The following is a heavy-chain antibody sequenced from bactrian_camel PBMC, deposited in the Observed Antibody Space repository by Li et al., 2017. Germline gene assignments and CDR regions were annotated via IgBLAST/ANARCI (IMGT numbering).Heavy chain of an antibody. CDR2: IYTSSGTT. V-gene: IGHV3S63*01. Sequence: HVQLVESGGGSVQIGGSLTLACAASRGFDDADAEWGWFRQAPGKEREGVAAIYTSSGTTYYADSVMGRFTISQDNEKNTVYLQMNSLKPEDTAMYYCAADLFRVTACGAGYVPDFPYRGRGTQVTVS. CDR3: AADLFRVTACGAGYVPDFPY. CDR1: RGFDDADAE. D-gene: IGHD5*01. J-gene: IGHJ6*01.